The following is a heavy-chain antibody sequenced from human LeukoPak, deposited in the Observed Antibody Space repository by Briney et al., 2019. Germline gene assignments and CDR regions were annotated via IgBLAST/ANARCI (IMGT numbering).Heavy chain of an antibody. J-gene: IGHJ4*02. V-gene: IGHV4-34*01. CDR1: GGSFSGYY. CDR2: INHSGST. D-gene: IGHD2-21*02. Sequence: PSETLSLTCAVYGGSFSGYYWSWIRQPPGKGLEWIGEINHSGSTNYNPSLKSRVTISVDTSKNQFSLKLSSVTAADTAVYYCAREPGDQSGDYWGQGTLVTVSS. CDR3: AREPGDQSGDY.